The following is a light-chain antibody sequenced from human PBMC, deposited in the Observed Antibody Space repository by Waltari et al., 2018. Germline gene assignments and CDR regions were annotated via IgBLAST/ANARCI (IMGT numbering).Light chain of an antibody. CDR2: MVA. V-gene: IGKV2-30*02. J-gene: IGKJ1*01. CDR3: MQSTHWPPWT. Sequence: LVHSDGNTFLPWFQQRPGQSPRRLIYMVAQRDSVVPDRFSGSGSGTDFTLKISRVEAEDVGIYYCMQSTHWPPWTFGQGTKVEIK. CDR1: LVHSDGNTF.